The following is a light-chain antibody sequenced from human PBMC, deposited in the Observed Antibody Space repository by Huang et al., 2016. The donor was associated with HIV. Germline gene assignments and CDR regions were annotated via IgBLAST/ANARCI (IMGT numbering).Light chain of an antibody. Sequence: IVMTQTPLSLSVTPGQPATISCKSNQSLLHSDAKTYLYWYLQRPGQSPQLLIYDVSSRFSGVPDRFRGSGSGTDFALIISRVEAGDVGIYYCMQSTHRRTFGQGTKLEIK. J-gene: IGKJ2*02. CDR1: QSLLHSDAKTY. V-gene: IGKV2-29*02. CDR3: MQSTHRRT. CDR2: DVS.